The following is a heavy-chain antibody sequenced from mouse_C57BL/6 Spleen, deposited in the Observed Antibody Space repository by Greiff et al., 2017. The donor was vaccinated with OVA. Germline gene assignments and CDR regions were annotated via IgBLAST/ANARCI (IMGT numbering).Heavy chain of an antibody. CDR1: GYTFTSYW. CDR3: ARSGNHYYAMDY. D-gene: IGHD2-1*01. Sequence: QVQLQQPGAELVKPGASVKLSCKASGYTFTSYWMQWVKQRPGQGLEWIGEIDPSDSYTNYNQKFKGKATLTVDTSSSTAYMQLSSLTSEDSAVYYCARSGNHYYAMDYWGQGTSVTVSS. CDR2: IDPSDSYT. V-gene: IGHV1-50*01. J-gene: IGHJ4*01.